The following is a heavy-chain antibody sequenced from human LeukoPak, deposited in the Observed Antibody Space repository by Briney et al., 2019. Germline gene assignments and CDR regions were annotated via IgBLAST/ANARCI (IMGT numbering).Heavy chain of an antibody. D-gene: IGHD3-16*01. J-gene: IGHJ3*02. V-gene: IGHV4-39*01. CDR1: GGSISSRNYY. Sequence: PSETLSLTCTVSGGSISSRNYYWGWIPQPPGKGLEWIGSIYYSTSTYYNPSLKSRVTISVDTSKKQFSLRLSSVTASDTAVYYCARQAVEGGAFDIWGQGTMVTVST. CDR2: IYYSTST. CDR3: ARQAVEGGAFDI.